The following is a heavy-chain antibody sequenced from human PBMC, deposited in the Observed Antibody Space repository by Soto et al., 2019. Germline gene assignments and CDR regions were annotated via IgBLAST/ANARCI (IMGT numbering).Heavy chain of an antibody. CDR2: IYHTGKT. D-gene: IGHD6-19*01. Sequence: QVLLQESGPRLVRPSGTLSLNCAVSGGSISGTSWWTWVRQSPGRGLEWIGEIYHTGKTNYHSSLASRVTMSVDKSNNHFSLRVDSVTAADTALYFRAKDLGSSVVAWGPGILVTVSS. CDR1: GGSISGTSW. J-gene: IGHJ5*02. CDR3: AKDLGSSVVA. V-gene: IGHV4-4*02.